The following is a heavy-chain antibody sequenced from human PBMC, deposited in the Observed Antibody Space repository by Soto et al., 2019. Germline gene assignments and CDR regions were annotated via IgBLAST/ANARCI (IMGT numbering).Heavy chain of an antibody. CDR1: GFTFSSYA. CDR3: AKDISQWLVRGGYYFDY. D-gene: IGHD6-19*01. CDR2: ISGSGGST. Sequence: GGSLRLSCAASGFTFSSYAMSWVRQAPGKGLEWVSAISGSGGSTYYADSVKGRFTISRDNSKNTLYLQMNSLRAEDTAVYYCAKDISQWLVRGGYYFDYWGQGTLVTVSS. J-gene: IGHJ4*02. V-gene: IGHV3-23*01.